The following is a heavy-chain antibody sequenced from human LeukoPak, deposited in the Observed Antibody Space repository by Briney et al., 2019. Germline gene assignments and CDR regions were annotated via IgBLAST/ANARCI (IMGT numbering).Heavy chain of an antibody. D-gene: IGHD3-3*01. CDR2: ISYDGSNK. V-gene: IGHV3-30-3*01. J-gene: IGHJ4*02. CDR1: GFTFSSYA. Sequence: GGSLGLSCAASGFTFSSYAMHWVRQAPGKGLEWVAVISYDGSNKYYADSVKGRFTISRDNSKNTLYLQMDSLRAEDTAVYYCARVDSSYYRGGYFDYWGQGTLVTVSA. CDR3: ARVDSSYYRGGYFDY.